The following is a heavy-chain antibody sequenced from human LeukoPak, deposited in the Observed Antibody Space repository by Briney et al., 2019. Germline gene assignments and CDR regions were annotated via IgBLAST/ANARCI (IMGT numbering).Heavy chain of an antibody. CDR3: ARGGDGYNLGWFDY. Sequence: SVKVSCKASGGTFSSYAIIWVRQAPGQGLEWMGRIIPIFGTANYSQKFQGRVTITTDESTSTPYMVLSSLRSEDTAVYYCARGGDGYNLGWFDYWGQGTLVTVSS. CDR2: IIPIFGTA. CDR1: GGTFSSYA. J-gene: IGHJ4*02. V-gene: IGHV1-69*05. D-gene: IGHD5-24*01.